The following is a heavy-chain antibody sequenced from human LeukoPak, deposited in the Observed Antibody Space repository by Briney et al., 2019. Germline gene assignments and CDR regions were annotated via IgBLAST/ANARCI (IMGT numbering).Heavy chain of an antibody. CDR1: GYTFTSYA. CDR2: INAGNGNT. J-gene: IGHJ4*02. CDR3: AKQRRLTTLRFLEGQQYYFDS. V-gene: IGHV1-3*01. D-gene: IGHD3-3*01. Sequence: ASVKVSCKASGYTFTSYAMHWVRQAPGQRLEWMGWINAGNGNTKYSQKFQGRVTITRDTSASTAYMELSSLRSEDTAMFYCAKQRRLTTLRFLEGQQYYFDSWGQGALVTVSS.